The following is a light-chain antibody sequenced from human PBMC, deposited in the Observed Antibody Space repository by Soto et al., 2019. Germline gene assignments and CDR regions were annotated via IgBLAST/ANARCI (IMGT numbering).Light chain of an antibody. CDR3: LQHYRYPLT. Sequence: DIQMTQSPSSLSASVGDRVTINCRASQGIGNDLGWFQQKPGRAPKRLIYGAFNLQSGVPSRFSGSASGTDFTLTITSLQPEDFATYYCLQHYRYPLTFGQGTTVEFK. J-gene: IGKJ1*01. CDR2: GAF. CDR1: QGIGND. V-gene: IGKV1-17*01.